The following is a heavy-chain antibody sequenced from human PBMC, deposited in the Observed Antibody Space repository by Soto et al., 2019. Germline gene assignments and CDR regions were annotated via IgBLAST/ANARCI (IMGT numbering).Heavy chain of an antibody. V-gene: IGHV5-51*01. CDR3: ARQGTISNSRNWLDP. CDR2: ISPHDSDT. J-gene: IGHJ5*02. D-gene: IGHD1-26*01. CDR1: GFDFTDYW. Sequence: GESLKISCRASGFDFTDYWIAWVRQVPGKGLEWMGIISPHDSDTRYNPSFQGRVSISADKSVSIAYLQWSSLQASDTGIYYCARQGTISNSRNWLDPWGQGTLVTVSS.